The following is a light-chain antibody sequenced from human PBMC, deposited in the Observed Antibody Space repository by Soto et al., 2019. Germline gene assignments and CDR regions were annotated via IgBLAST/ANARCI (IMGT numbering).Light chain of an antibody. CDR3: QQRSNWPPALT. Sequence: EIVLTQSPATLSLSPGERATLSCRASQSVSSYLAWYQQKPGQAPRLLIYDASNRATGIPARFSGSGSGTDFTLTNSSLEPEDLAVYYCQQRSNWPPALTFGGGTKVEIK. CDR1: QSVSSY. CDR2: DAS. V-gene: IGKV3-11*01. J-gene: IGKJ4*01.